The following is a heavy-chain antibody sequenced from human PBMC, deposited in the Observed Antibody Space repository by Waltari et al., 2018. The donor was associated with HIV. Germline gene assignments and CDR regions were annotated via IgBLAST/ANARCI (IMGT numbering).Heavy chain of an antibody. V-gene: IGHV1-8*01. CDR3: ARGRVQVRGAMYYFDY. Sequence: QVQLVQSGAEVKKPGASVKVSCKASGYTFTSYDVNWVRQATGKGLGWMGWMKPNSGNTGYPQKFQGRVTMTRNTSISTAYMELSSLRSEDTAVYYCARGRVQVRGAMYYFDYWGQGTLVTVSS. D-gene: IGHD3-10*01. CDR2: MKPNSGNT. J-gene: IGHJ4*02. CDR1: GYTFTSYD.